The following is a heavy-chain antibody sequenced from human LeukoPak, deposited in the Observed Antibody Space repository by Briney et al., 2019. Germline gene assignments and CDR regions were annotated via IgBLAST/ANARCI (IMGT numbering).Heavy chain of an antibody. Sequence: GASVKVSCKASGYTFTSYGISWVRQAPGQGLEWMGWISAYNGNTNYAQKLQGRVTMTTDTSTSTAYMELRSLRSDDTAVYYCARRWDFWSGENDAFDIWGQGTMVTVSS. D-gene: IGHD3-3*01. CDR2: ISAYNGNT. CDR1: GYTFTSYG. J-gene: IGHJ3*02. V-gene: IGHV1-18*01. CDR3: ARRWDFWSGENDAFDI.